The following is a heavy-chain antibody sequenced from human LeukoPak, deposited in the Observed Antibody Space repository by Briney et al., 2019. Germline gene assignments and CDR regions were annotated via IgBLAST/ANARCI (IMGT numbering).Heavy chain of an antibody. V-gene: IGHV4-31*03. D-gene: IGHD2-2*01. CDR2: IYYSGST. Sequence: PSETLSLTCTVSGGSISSGGYYWSWIRQHPGKGLEWIGYIYYSGSTYYNPSLKSRVTISVDTSKNQFSLKLSSVTAADTAVYYCARAHRTSCYEGGSWFDPWGQGTLVTVSS. J-gene: IGHJ5*02. CDR3: ARAHRTSCYEGGSWFDP. CDR1: GGSISSGGYY.